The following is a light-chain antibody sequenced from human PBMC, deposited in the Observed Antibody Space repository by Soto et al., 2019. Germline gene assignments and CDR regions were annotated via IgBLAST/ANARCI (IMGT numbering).Light chain of an antibody. J-gene: IGKJ1*01. V-gene: IGKV1-39*01. CDR1: KSISSY. Sequence: DIQMTQSPSSLSASVGDRVTITCRASKSISSYLNWYQQKPGKAPKLLIYAASSLQSGVPSRFSGSGSGTKCTRTISSLQPEDYATYYWQQSDRTPWTFGQGTKVEIK. CDR3: QQSDRTPWT. CDR2: AAS.